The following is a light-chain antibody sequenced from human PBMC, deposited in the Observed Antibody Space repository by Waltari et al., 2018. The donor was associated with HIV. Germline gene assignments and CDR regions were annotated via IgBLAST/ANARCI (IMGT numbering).Light chain of an antibody. CDR1: SSNIGNNF. CDR2: DNT. Sequence: QSVLTQPPSVSAAPGQKVTISCSGSSSNIGNNFVSWFQQLPGTAPKLPIYDNTRRPSGIPDQFSGSKSDTSATLGITGLQSGDEADYYCGTWDSSLSAWVFGGVTKLTVL. J-gene: IGLJ2*01. CDR3: GTWDSSLSAWV. V-gene: IGLV1-51*01.